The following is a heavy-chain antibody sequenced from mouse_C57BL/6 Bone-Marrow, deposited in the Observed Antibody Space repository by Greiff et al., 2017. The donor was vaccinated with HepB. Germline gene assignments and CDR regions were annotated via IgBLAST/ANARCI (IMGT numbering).Heavy chain of an antibody. J-gene: IGHJ3*01. Sequence: QVQLQQPGAELVRPGSSVKLSCKASGYTFTSYWMHWVKQRPIQGLEWIGNIDPSDSETHYNQKFKDKATLAVDKYSSTAYMQLSSLTSEDSAVYYCARGSNYKFAYWGQGTLVTVSA. D-gene: IGHD2-5*01. V-gene: IGHV1-52*01. CDR1: GYTFTSYW. CDR3: ARGSNYKFAY. CDR2: IDPSDSET.